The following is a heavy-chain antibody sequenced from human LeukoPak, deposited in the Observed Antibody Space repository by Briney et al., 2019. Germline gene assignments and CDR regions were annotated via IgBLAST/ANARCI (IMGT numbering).Heavy chain of an antibody. CDR3: ARDLYSSGWTDAFDI. CDR1: GYTFTGYY. J-gene: IGHJ3*02. CDR2: INPNSGDT. D-gene: IGHD6-19*01. V-gene: IGHV1-2*02. Sequence: GASVKVSCKASGYTFTGYYMHWVQQAPGQGLEWMGWINPNSGDTNYSQKFQGRVSMTRDTSINTAYMELSRLTSDDTAVYYCARDLYSSGWTDAFDIWGQGTMVTVSS.